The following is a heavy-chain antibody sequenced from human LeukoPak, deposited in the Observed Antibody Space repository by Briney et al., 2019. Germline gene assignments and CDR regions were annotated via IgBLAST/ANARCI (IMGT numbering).Heavy chain of an antibody. CDR2: IYPGDSDT. V-gene: IGHV5-51*01. J-gene: IGHJ4*02. Sequence: GESLKISCKGSGNSFTSYWIGWVRQMPEKGLEWMGIIYPGDSDTRYSPSFQGQVTISADKSISNAYLQWSSLKVSDTAMYYCARSRSSISLYYFDYWGQGTLVTVSS. D-gene: IGHD6-13*01. CDR3: ARSRSSISLYYFDY. CDR1: GNSFTSYW.